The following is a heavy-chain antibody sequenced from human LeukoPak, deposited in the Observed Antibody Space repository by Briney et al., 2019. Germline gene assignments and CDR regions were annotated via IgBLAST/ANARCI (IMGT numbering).Heavy chain of an antibody. CDR3: ASEYCSSTSCQTPTGY. CDR2: IIPIFGTA. V-gene: IGHV1-69*01. CDR1: GGTFSSYA. Sequence: SVKVSCKASGGTFSSYAISWVRQAPGQGLEWMGGIIPIFGTANYAQKFQGRVTITADESTSTAYMELSSLRSEDTAVYYCASEYCSSTSCQTPTGYWGQGTLVTVFS. J-gene: IGHJ4*02. D-gene: IGHD2-2*01.